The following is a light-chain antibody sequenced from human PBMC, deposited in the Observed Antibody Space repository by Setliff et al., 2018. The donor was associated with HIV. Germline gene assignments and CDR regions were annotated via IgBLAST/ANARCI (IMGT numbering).Light chain of an antibody. Sequence: QSALTQPPSVSGAPGQRVTISCTGSSSNIGAGFDVHWYQQFPGTAPKLLIYSFTTRPSGVPDRFSGSKSGTSASLVIAGLQAEDEADYYCQSYDSRLSGYVFGTGTKVTVL. J-gene: IGLJ1*01. CDR1: SSNIGAGFD. CDR2: SFT. CDR3: QSYDSRLSGYV. V-gene: IGLV1-40*01.